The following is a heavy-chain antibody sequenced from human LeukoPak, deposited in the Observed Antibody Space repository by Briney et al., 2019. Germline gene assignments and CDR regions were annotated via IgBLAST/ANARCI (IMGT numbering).Heavy chain of an antibody. V-gene: IGHV4-59*08. J-gene: IGHJ4*02. Sequence: IGYIYYSGSTTYNPSLKSRVTISVDTSKNQFSLKLSSVTAADTAVYYCARLPLGQWLLIDYWGQGTLVTVSS. CDR3: ARLPLGQWLLIDY. D-gene: IGHD6-19*01. CDR2: IYYSGST.